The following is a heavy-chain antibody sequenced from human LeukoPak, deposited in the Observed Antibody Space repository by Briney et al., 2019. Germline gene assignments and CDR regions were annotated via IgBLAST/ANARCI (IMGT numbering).Heavy chain of an antibody. V-gene: IGHV3-23*01. J-gene: IGHJ4*02. Sequence: PGGTMRLSCAASGFTFSSDGLSWVRQAPGKGLEWVSAISGSGGSTYYADSVKGRFTISRDNSKNTLYLQMNSLRAEDTAVYYCAKDRRYDSSWYGAGDYWGQGTLVTVSS. CDR1: GFTFSSDG. CDR3: AKDRRYDSSWYGAGDY. CDR2: ISGSGGST. D-gene: IGHD6-13*01.